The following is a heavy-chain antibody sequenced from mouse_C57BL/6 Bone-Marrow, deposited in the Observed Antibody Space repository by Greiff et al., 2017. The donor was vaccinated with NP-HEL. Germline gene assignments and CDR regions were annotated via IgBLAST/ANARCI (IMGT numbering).Heavy chain of an antibody. CDR1: GYSITSGYY. J-gene: IGHJ2*01. CDR2: ISYDGSN. CDR3: ARITTVVAGDFDY. V-gene: IGHV3-6*01. D-gene: IGHD1-1*01. Sequence: ESGPGLVKPSQSLSLTCSVPGYSITSGYYWNWIRQFPGNKLEWMGYISYDGSNNYNPSLKNRISITRDTSKNQFFLKLNSVTTEDTATYYCARITTVVAGDFDYWGQGTTLTVSS.